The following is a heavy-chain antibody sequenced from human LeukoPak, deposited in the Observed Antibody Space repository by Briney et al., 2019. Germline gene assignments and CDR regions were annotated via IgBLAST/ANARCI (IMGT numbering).Heavy chain of an antibody. Sequence: GGSLRLSCAASGFTFSNAWMSWVRQAPGKGLEWVGRIKSKTDGGTTDYAAPVKGRFTISRDDSKNTLYLQMNSLKTEDTAVYYWTTGVRNYHGSGSYPYFCYWGQGTLVTVSS. J-gene: IGHJ4*02. CDR2: IKSKTDGGTT. CDR3: TTGVRNYHGSGSYPYFCY. V-gene: IGHV3-15*01. CDR1: GFTFSNAW. D-gene: IGHD3-10*01.